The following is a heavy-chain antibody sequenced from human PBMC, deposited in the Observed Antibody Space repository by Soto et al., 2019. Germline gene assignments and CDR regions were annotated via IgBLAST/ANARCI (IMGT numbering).Heavy chain of an antibody. D-gene: IGHD3-10*01. CDR3: ARDGLVRGSNWFDP. V-gene: IGHV1-69*02. CDR1: GGTFSSYT. J-gene: IGHJ5*02. Sequence: SVKVSCKASGGTFSSYTISWVRQAPGQGLEWMGRIIPILGIANYAQKFQGRVTITADKSTSTAYMELSSLRSEDTAVYYCARDGLVRGSNWFDPWGQGTLVTVS. CDR2: IIPILGIA.